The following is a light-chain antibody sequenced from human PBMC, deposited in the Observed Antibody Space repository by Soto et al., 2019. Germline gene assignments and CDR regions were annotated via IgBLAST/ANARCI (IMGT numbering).Light chain of an antibody. CDR1: QTVSATY. Sequence: EIVLTQSPGTLSLSPGERATLSCRASQTVSATYLAWYQQKAGQAPRLLIYGASNRATGIPDRFSGSGSGTDFTLTISRLEPEDFAVYYCQQYGDSFTFGQGTKVEIK. CDR3: QQYGDSFT. V-gene: IGKV3-20*01. CDR2: GAS. J-gene: IGKJ1*01.